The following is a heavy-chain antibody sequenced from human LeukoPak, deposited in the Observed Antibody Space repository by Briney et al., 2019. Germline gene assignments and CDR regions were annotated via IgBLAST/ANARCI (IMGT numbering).Heavy chain of an antibody. CDR2: ISAYNGNT. Sequence: ASVKVSCKASGYTFTSYGISWVRQAPGQGLEWMGWISAYNGNTNYAQKLQGRVTVTTDTSTSTAYMELRSLRSDDTAVYYCARDDTAMPPLDYWGQGTLVTVSS. D-gene: IGHD5-18*01. J-gene: IGHJ4*02. CDR1: GYTFTSYG. V-gene: IGHV1-18*01. CDR3: ARDDTAMPPLDY.